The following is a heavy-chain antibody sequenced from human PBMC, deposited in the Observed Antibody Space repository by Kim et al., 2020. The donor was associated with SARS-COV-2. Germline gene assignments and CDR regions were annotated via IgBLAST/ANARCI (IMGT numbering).Heavy chain of an antibody. CDR2: ISRSTSTI. D-gene: IGHD3-10*01. CDR1: GFTISSYS. CDR3: ARSAYGSGSYRPYYVDY. V-gene: IGHV3-48*02. Sequence: GVSMRLSCAASGFTISSYSMNWVRQAPGKGLEWISYISRSTSTIFYADSVKGRFTISRDNAKNSLYLQMNSLRDEDTAVYYCARSAYGSGSYRPYYVDYWGQGILVTVSS. J-gene: IGHJ4*02.